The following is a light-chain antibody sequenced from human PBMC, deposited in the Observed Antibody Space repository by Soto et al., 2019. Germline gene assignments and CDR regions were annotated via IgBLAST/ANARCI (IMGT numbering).Light chain of an antibody. Sequence: DIQMTQSPSTLSASVGDRVTITCRASQSIVTWLAWYQQKPGKAPNLLIYKASTLQSGVPSRFSGSGSGTEFTLTISSLQPDDFGTYYCQQYLTTWTFGQGTKGDIK. CDR2: KAS. V-gene: IGKV1-5*03. CDR1: QSIVTW. J-gene: IGKJ1*01. CDR3: QQYLTTWT.